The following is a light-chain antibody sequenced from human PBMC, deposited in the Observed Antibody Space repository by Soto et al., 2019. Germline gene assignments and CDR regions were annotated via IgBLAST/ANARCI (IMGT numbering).Light chain of an antibody. Sequence: DTQMTQSPSSLSASGGDRVTITCRASKNVISYLNWYQQKPGKAPKLLIYDVSTLESGVPSRFSGSGYGADFTLSISSLEPEDFATYYCQQTFSLPRSFGKGTNVEI. J-gene: IGKJ1*01. CDR1: KNVISY. CDR2: DVS. CDR3: QQTFSLPRS. V-gene: IGKV1-39*01.